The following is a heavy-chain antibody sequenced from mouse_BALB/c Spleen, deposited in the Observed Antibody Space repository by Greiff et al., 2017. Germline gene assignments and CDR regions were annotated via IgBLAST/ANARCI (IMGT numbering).Heavy chain of an antibody. CDR2: INPSTGYT. CDR3: AREDWDVWFAY. D-gene: IGHD4-1*01. V-gene: IGHV1-7*01. J-gene: IGHJ3*01. Sequence: QVQLKQSGAELAKPGASVKMSCKASGYTFTSYWMHWVKQRPGQGLEWIGYINPSTGYTEYNQKFKDKATLTADKSSSTAYMQLSSLTSEDAAVYYGAREDWDVWFAYWGQGTLVTVSA. CDR1: GYTFTSYW.